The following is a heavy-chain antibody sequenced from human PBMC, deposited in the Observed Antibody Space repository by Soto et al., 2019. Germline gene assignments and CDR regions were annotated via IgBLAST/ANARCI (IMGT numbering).Heavy chain of an antibody. CDR2: VNPGSGKT. D-gene: IGHD6-13*01. CDR1: GYTFINFD. V-gene: IGHV1-8*02. Sequence: QVQLVQSGAEVKEPGASVRVSCKASGYTFINFDISWVRQAAGQGLEWLGWVNPGSGKTGYASKFQGRVAMTRGASTGTSHLELSSLTSDDTAVYYCARMASAGTLNWFDPWGQGTLVTVSS. CDR3: ARMASAGTLNWFDP. J-gene: IGHJ5*02.